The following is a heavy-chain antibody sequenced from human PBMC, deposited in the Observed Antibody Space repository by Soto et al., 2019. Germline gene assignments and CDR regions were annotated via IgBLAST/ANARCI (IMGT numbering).Heavy chain of an antibody. D-gene: IGHD7-27*01. CDR2: INHSGST. CDR1: GGSFSGYY. V-gene: IGHV4-34*01. CDR3: ARGWGRIFDY. J-gene: IGHJ4*02. Sequence: QVQLQQWGAGLLKPSETLSLTCAVYGGSFSGYYWSWIRQPPGKGLEWIGEINHSGSTNYNPSLXIXAXTXXDTSNNQFSLTLSSVTAADTAVYYCARGWGRIFDYWGQGTLVTVSS.